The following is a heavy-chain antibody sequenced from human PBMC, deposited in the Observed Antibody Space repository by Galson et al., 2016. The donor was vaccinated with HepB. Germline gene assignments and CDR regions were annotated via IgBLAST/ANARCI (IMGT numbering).Heavy chain of an antibody. V-gene: IGHV1-2*06. D-gene: IGHD2-2*01. J-gene: IGHJ3*02. Sequence: SVKVSCKASGYTFTYYFMHWVRQAPGQGLEWLGRINPSSGDTKYAQKFQGRVTVSRDTSTSTAYMELSRLRSDDTAVYYCVRTYCSTTRCYPDAFDIWSQGTAVTVSS. CDR2: INPSSGDT. CDR3: VRTYCSTTRCYPDAFDI. CDR1: GYTFTYYF.